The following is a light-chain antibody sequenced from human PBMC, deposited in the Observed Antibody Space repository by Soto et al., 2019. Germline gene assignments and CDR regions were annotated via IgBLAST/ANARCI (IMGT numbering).Light chain of an antibody. CDR1: SSDVGGYNY. Sequence: QSALTQPASVSGSPGQSITISCTGTSSDVGGYNYVSWYQQHPGKAPKLMIYDVSNRPSGVSNRFSGSKAGNTASLTIAGLQAEDEGDYYCSSYTSSSTLWVFGGGTKLTVL. CDR3: SSYTSSSTLWV. J-gene: IGLJ3*02. CDR2: DVS. V-gene: IGLV2-14*01.